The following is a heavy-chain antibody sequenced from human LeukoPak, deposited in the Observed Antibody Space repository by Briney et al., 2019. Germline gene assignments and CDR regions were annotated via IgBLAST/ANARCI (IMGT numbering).Heavy chain of an antibody. Sequence: GGSLRLPCAASGFTFSSYAMSWVRQAPGKGLEWVSGISGSGGSTYYANSVKGRFTISRDNSKNTLYLQMNSLRAEDTAVYYCAKNSLMTTVTTSDHWGQGTLVTVSS. CDR1: GFTFSSYA. V-gene: IGHV3-23*01. J-gene: IGHJ4*02. CDR3: AKNSLMTTVTTSDH. CDR2: ISGSGGST. D-gene: IGHD4-11*01.